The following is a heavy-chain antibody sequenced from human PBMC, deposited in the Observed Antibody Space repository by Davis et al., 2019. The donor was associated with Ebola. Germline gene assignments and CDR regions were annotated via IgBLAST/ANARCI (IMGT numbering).Heavy chain of an antibody. CDR1: GDTFSSYG. J-gene: IGHJ4*02. CDR3: ARDAEDYSSSFLAY. Sequence: SVKVSCKASGDTFSSYGISWVRQAPGQGLEWMGRIIPIFGTANYARKFQGRVTITRDTSASTAYMELSSLRSEDTAVYYCARDAEDYSSSFLAYWGQGTLVTVSS. V-gene: IGHV1-69*05. D-gene: IGHD6-6*01. CDR2: IIPIFGTA.